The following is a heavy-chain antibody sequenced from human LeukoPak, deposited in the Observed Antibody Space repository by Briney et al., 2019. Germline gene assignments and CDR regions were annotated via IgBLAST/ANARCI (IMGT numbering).Heavy chain of an antibody. J-gene: IGHJ4*02. CDR1: GDSISSYY. V-gene: IGHV4-59*01. CDR2: IYYSGST. Sequence: SETLSLTCTVSGDSISSYYWSWIRQPPGKGLEWIGYIYYSGSTNYNPSLKSRVTISVDTSKNQFSLKLSSVTAADTAVYYCARSSNGQQLVYGYWGQGTLITVSS. CDR3: ARSSNGQQLVYGY. D-gene: IGHD6-13*01.